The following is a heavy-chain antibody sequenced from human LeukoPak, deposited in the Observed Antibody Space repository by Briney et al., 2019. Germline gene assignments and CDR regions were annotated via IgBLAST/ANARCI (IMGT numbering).Heavy chain of an antibody. CDR1: GGSISSGSYY. CDR3: ASGYCSSTSCYPYYYYYYMDV. CDR2: IYTSGST. V-gene: IGHV4-61*02. Sequence: PSQTLSLTCTVSGGSISSGSYYWSWIRQPAGKGLEWIGRIYTSGSTNYNPSLKSRVTMSVDTSKNQFSLKLSSVTAADTAVYYCASGYCSSTSCYPYYYYYYMDVWGKGTTVTVSS. D-gene: IGHD2-2*03. J-gene: IGHJ6*03.